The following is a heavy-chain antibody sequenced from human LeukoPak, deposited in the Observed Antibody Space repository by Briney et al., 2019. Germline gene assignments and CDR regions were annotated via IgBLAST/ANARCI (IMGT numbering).Heavy chain of an antibody. CDR1: EFTFSSYW. D-gene: IGHD5-18*01. CDR2: INSDGSST. J-gene: IGHJ4*02. CDR3: ARVDTVMAYYFDL. V-gene: IGHV3-74*01. Sequence: PGGSLRLSCAASEFTFSSYWMHWVRQAPGKGLVWVSRINSDGSSTSYADSVKGRFTISRDNAKDTLYLQLNSLRAEDTAVYYCARVDTVMAYYFDLWGQGTLVTVSS.